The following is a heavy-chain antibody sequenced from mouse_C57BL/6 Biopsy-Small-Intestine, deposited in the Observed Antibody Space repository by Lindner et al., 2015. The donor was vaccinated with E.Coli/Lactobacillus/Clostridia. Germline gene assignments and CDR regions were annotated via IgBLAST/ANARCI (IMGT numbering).Heavy chain of an antibody. CDR3: ARTLYYGSSSWFAY. J-gene: IGHJ3*01. V-gene: IGHV5-17*01. CDR2: ISSGSSNI. Sequence: VQLRGVVGEVLVKPGRVLKLSCAASGFTFSDYGMHWVRQAPEKGLEWVAYISSGSSNIYYADTVKGRFTISRDNAKNTLFLQMTSLRSEDTAMYYCARTLYYGSSSWFAYWGQGTLVTVS. CDR1: GFTFSDYG. D-gene: IGHD1-1*01.